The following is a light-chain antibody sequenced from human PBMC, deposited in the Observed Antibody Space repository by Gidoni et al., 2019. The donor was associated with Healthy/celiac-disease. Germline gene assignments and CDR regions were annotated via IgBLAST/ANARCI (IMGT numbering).Light chain of an antibody. J-gene: IGKJ1*01. CDR2: KAS. Sequence: DIQMTQSPSTLSASVGDRVTITCRASQSISSWLAWYQQKPGTAPKLLIYKASSLESGVPSRFSGSGSGTEFTLTISSLQHDDFANYYCQKYKSYWTFGQGTKVEIK. CDR3: QKYKSYWT. CDR1: QSISSW. V-gene: IGKV1-5*03.